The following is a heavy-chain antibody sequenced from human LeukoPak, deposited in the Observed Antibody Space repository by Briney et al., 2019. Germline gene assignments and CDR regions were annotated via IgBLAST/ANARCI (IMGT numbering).Heavy chain of an antibody. V-gene: IGHV4-59*01. CDR3: AREVNYPPNWFDP. CDR1: GGSINSYY. CDR2: IYYSGMT. D-gene: IGHD2-21*01. J-gene: IGHJ5*02. Sequence: PSETLSLTCTVSGGSINSYYWSWIRQPPGKGLEWIGYIYYSGMTDYNPSLKSRVTISVDTSKNQFSLKLSSVTAADTAVYYCAREVNYPPNWFDPWGQGTLVTVSS.